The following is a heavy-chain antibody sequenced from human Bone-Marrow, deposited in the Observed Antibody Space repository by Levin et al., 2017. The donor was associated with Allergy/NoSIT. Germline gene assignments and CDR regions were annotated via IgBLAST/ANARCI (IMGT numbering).Heavy chain of an antibody. CDR2: IYHTGGT. V-gene: IGHV4-59*11. J-gene: IGHJ5*02. Sequence: SETLSLTCTVSGASITSHYWSWIRQTPGKGLEWIGDIYHTGGTNYSPSLKSRVTLSVDTSKNQLSLKLTSATAVDTAVYYCARGGCSTTRCLPWFDPWGQGTLVTVSA. CDR1: GASITSHY. CDR3: ARGGCSTTRCLPWFDP. D-gene: IGHD2-2*01.